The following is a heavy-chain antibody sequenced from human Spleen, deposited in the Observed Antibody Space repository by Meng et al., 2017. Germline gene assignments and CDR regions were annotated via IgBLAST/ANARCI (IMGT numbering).Heavy chain of an antibody. CDR2: IDPKSDNT. CDR1: GYTFPDYW. Sequence: ASVKVSCKASGYTFPDYWLHWVRQAPGQGLEWMGRIDPKSDNTHYAQKFQGRVTMTRDTSISTAYMELSGLRSDDTAVYYCARDEDISAAGYLLGDFWGQGTLVTVSS. CDR3: ARDEDISAAGYLLGDF. V-gene: IGHV1-2*06. J-gene: IGHJ4*02. D-gene: IGHD6-13*01.